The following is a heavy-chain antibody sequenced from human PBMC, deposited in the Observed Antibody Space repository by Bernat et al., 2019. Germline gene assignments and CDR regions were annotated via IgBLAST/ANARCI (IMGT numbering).Heavy chain of an antibody. D-gene: IGHD3-10*01. V-gene: IGHV3-30*18. Sequence: QVQLVESGGGVVQPGRSLRLSCAASGFTFSSYGMHWVRQAPGKGLEWVAVISYDGSNKYYADSVKGRFTISRDNSKNTLYLQMNSLRAEDTAVYYCAKVSPGPSKLNYGSGSYNLISTLTSERDYGMDVWGQGTTVTVSS. CDR2: ISYDGSNK. CDR3: AKVSPGPSKLNYGSGSYNLISTLTSERDYGMDV. CDR1: GFTFSSYG. J-gene: IGHJ6*02.